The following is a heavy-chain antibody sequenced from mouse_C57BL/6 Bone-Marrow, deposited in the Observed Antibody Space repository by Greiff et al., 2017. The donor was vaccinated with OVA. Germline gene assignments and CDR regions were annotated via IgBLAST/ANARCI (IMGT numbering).Heavy chain of an antibody. CDR3: ARNDYDGGPWYFDV. D-gene: IGHD2-4*01. Sequence: VQRVESGPGLVQPSQSLSITCTVSGFSLTSYGVHWVRQSPGKGLEWLGVIWSGGSTDYNAAFISRLSISKDNSKSQVFFKMNSLQADDTAIYYCARNDYDGGPWYFDVWGTGTTVTVSS. CDR1: GFSLTSYG. V-gene: IGHV2-2*01. J-gene: IGHJ1*03. CDR2: IWSGGST.